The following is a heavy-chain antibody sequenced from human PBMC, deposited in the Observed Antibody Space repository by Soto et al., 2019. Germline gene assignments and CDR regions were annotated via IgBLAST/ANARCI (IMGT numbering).Heavy chain of an antibody. J-gene: IGHJ5*02. CDR1: GFTFSSYA. Sequence: PGGSLRLSCTASGFTFSSYAMSWVRQAPGKGLEWVSAISGSGGSTYYADSVKGRFTISRDNSKNTLYLQMNSLRAEDTAVYYCAKDITGTTPNWLDPWGQGTMVTVYS. CDR2: ISGSGGST. V-gene: IGHV3-23*01. CDR3: AKDITGTTPNWLDP. D-gene: IGHD1-7*01.